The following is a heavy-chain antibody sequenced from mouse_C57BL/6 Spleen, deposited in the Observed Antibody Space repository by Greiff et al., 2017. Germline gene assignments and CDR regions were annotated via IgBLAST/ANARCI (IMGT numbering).Heavy chain of an antibody. CDR3: ARPLHDGEGDY. CDR1: GYTFTGYW. CDR2: ILPGGGST. Sequence: QVQLQQSGAELMKPGASVKLSCTATGYTFTGYWIEWVKPRPGHGLEWIGEILPGGGSTNYNEKFKGKATFTEDTPSNTAYMQLLSLTTEDSAIYNSARPLHDGEGDYWDEGTAHTVSS. J-gene: IGHJ2*01. V-gene: IGHV1-9*01. D-gene: IGHD2-3*01.